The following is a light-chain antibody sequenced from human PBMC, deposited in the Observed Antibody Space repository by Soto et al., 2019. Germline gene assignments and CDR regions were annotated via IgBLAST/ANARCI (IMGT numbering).Light chain of an antibody. V-gene: IGKV1-5*03. CDR3: QHYNSYSEA. Sequence: DIQMTQAPSTLSVSVGDRVTITFRASQTISSWLAWYQQKTGKAPKLLIYKASSLKSGVPSRFSGSGSGTEFTLTISSLQPDDFATSYCQHYNSYSEAFGQGNKV. CDR2: KAS. J-gene: IGKJ1*01. CDR1: QTISSW.